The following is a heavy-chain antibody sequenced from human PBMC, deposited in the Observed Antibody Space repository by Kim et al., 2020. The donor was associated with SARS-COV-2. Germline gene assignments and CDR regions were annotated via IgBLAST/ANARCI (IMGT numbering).Heavy chain of an antibody. CDR3: SRHPEITITIFGVVIRHPFDY. D-gene: IGHD3-3*01. J-gene: IGHJ4*01. CDR1: GGSISSSSYY. V-gene: IGHV4-39*01. CDR2: IYYSGST. Sequence: SETLSLTCTVSGGSISSSSYYWGWIRQPPGKGLEWIGSIYYSGSTYYNPSLKSRVTISVDTSKNQFSLKLSSVTAADTAVYYCSRHPEITITIFGVVIRHPFDYWRQGTLVSVSS.